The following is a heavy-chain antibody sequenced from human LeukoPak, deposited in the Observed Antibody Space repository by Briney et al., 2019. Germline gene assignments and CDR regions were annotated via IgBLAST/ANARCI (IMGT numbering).Heavy chain of an antibody. CDR1: GFTFSSYS. Sequence: GGSLRLSCAASGFTFSSYSMNWVRQAPGKGLEWVSYITGSSAPIYYGDSVKGRFTISRDNAKNSLFLQMNSLRVEDTAVYYCARGLQRGFDWWGQGTLVTVSS. D-gene: IGHD6-25*01. CDR3: ARGLQRGFDW. V-gene: IGHV3-48*01. CDR2: ITGSSAPI. J-gene: IGHJ4*02.